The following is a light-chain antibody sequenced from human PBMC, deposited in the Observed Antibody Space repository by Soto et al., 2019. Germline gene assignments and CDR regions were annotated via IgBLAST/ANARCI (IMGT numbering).Light chain of an antibody. CDR2: SAS. CDR1: RGIGNA. V-gene: IGKV1-27*01. Sequence: DIQMTQSPSSLSASVGARVAITCRPSRGIGNALAWYQQKPGTVPKLLIHSASTLQSGVPSRVSGSGSGADFTLTISSLHPEDVASDDCQKYDSAPTFGPGTKVDIK. J-gene: IGKJ1*01. CDR3: QKYDSAPT.